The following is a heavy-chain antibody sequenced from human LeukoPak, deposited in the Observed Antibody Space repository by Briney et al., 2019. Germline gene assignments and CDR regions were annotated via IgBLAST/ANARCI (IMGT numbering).Heavy chain of an antibody. Sequence: PGGSLRLSCAASGFTVITNDMTWVRQSPGKGLEWVSVLYSDGNTKYADSVKGRFTISRDNSKNTLYLQMNSLRAEDTAIYYCAKYFQVTTPYLDYWGQGALVTVSS. D-gene: IGHD3-9*01. V-gene: IGHV3-53*01. CDR1: GFTVITND. CDR2: LYSDGNT. CDR3: AKYFQVTTPYLDY. J-gene: IGHJ4*02.